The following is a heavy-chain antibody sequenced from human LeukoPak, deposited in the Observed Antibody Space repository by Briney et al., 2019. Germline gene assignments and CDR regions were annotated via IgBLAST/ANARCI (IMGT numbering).Heavy chain of an antibody. D-gene: IGHD1-26*01. V-gene: IGHV3-48*01. CDR1: GFTFSSYS. CDR2: ISSSSSTI. Sequence: GGSLRLSCAASGFTFSSYSMNWVRQAPGKGLEWVSYISSSSSTIYYADSVKGRFTISRDNAKNSLYLQMNRLRAEDTAVYYCAREKVGATDYWGQGTLVTVSS. J-gene: IGHJ4*02. CDR3: AREKVGATDY.